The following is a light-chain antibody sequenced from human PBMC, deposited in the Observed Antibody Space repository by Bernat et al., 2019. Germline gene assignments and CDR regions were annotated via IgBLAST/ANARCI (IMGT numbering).Light chain of an antibody. CDR1: SSDVGGYNY. V-gene: IGLV2-14*03. CDR3: GSYTSSITLV. CDR2: DVR. Sequence: QSALTQPASVSGSPGQSITISCTGSSSDVGGYNYVCWYQQHAGRAPKLMIYDVRERPSGISNRFSGSKSGNTASLTISGLLAEDEADYYCGSYTSSITLVFGGGTRLTVL. J-gene: IGLJ3*02.